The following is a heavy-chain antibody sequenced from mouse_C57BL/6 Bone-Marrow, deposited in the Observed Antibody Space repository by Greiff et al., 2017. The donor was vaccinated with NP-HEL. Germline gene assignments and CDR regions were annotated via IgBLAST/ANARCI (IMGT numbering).Heavy chain of an antibody. CDR2: INPYNGGT. CDR3: ARILYDYDGSWFAY. J-gene: IGHJ3*01. V-gene: IGHV1-19*01. D-gene: IGHD2-4*01. Sequence: EVQLQQSGPVLVKPGASVKMSCKASGYTFTDYYMNWVKQSHGKSLEWTGVINPYNGGTSYNQKFKGKATLTVDKSSSTAYMELNSLTSEDSAVYYCARILYDYDGSWFAYWGQGTLVTVSA. CDR1: GYTFTDYY.